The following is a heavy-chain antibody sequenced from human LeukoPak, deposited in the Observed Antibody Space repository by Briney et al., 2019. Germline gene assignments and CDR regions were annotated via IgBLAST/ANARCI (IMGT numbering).Heavy chain of an antibody. J-gene: IGHJ3*02. CDR1: GYTLTSYG. D-gene: IGHD3-16*02. Sequence: GASVKVSCKASGYTLTSYGISWVRQAPGQGLEWMGWISAYNGNTNYAQKLQGRVTMTTDTSTSTAYMELRSLRSDDTAVYYCARGKSPVNDYVWGSYRSTDAFDIWGQGTMVTVSS. CDR3: ARGKSPVNDYVWGSYRSTDAFDI. CDR2: ISAYNGNT. V-gene: IGHV1-18*01.